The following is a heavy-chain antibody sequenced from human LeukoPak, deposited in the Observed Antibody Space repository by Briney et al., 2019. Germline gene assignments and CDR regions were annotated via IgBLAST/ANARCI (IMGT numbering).Heavy chain of an antibody. CDR3: TTGGYYYDSSAH. D-gene: IGHD3-22*01. CDR2: ISGSGGST. CDR1: GFTFSSYA. Sequence: GGSLRLSCAASGFTFSSYAMSWVRQAPGKGLEWVSAISGSGGSTYYADSVKGRFTISRDNSKNTLYLQMNSLRAEDTAVYYCTTGGYYYDSSAHWGQGTLVTVSS. J-gene: IGHJ4*02. V-gene: IGHV3-23*01.